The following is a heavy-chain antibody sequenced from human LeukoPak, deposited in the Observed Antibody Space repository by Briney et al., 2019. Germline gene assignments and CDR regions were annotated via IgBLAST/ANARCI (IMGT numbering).Heavy chain of an antibody. D-gene: IGHD3-10*01. CDR2: IIPIFGTA. CDR3: ARAMVRGVRPPYYYYYYMDV. CDR1: GGTFSSYA. Sequence: SVKVSCKASGGTFSSYAISWVRQAPGQGLEWMWGIIPIFGTANYAQKFQGRVTITADESTSTAYMELSSLRSEDTAVYYCARAMVRGVRPPYYYYYYMDVWGKGTTVPVSS. V-gene: IGHV1-69*13. J-gene: IGHJ6*03.